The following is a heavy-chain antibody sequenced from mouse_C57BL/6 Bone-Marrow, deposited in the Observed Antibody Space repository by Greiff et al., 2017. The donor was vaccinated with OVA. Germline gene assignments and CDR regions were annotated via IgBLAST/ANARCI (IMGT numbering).Heavy chain of an antibody. CDR1: GYAFTNYL. Sequence: QVQLKQSGAELVRPGTSVKVSCKASGYAFTNYLIEWVKQRPGQGLEWIGVINPGSGGTNYNEKFKGKATLTADKSSSTAYMQLSSLTSEDSAVYFCARKDYYGSSWAMDYWGQGTSVTVSS. J-gene: IGHJ4*01. D-gene: IGHD1-1*01. V-gene: IGHV1-54*01. CDR3: ARKDYYGSSWAMDY. CDR2: INPGSGGT.